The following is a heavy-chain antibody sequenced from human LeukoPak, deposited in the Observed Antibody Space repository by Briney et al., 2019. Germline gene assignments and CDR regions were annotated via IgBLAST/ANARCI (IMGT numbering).Heavy chain of an antibody. D-gene: IGHD2-15*01. V-gene: IGHV3-33*01. CDR3: ASMGYCSGGSCYSGRDWYFDL. CDR1: GFTFSSYG. Sequence: LPGGSLRLSCAASGFTFSSYGMHWVRQAPGKGLEWVAVIWYDGSNKYFADSVKGRFTISRDNSKNTLYLQMNSLRAEDTAVYYCASMGYCSGGSCYSGRDWYFDLWGRGTLVTVSS. CDR2: IWYDGSNK. J-gene: IGHJ2*01.